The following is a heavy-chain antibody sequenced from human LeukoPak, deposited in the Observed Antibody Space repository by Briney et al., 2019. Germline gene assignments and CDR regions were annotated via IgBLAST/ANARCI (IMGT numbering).Heavy chain of an antibody. V-gene: IGHV3-30*03. D-gene: IGHD3-9*01. CDR2: ISYDGSNK. CDR3: TTELRYFDWLLYRVY. CDR1: GFTFSSYG. Sequence: GGSLRLSCEASGFTFSSYGMHWVRQAPGKGLEWVAVISYDGSNKYYADSVKGRFTISRDDSKNTLYLQMNSLKTEDTAVYYCTTELRYFDWLLYRVYWGQGTLVTVSS. J-gene: IGHJ4*02.